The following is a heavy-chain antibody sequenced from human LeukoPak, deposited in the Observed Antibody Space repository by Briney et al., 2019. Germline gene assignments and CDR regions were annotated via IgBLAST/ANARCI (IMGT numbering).Heavy chain of an antibody. J-gene: IGHJ6*02. CDR3: ARDLVDCSGGTCPTQGCYGMDV. D-gene: IGHD2-15*01. Sequence: PSETLSLTCAVYGGSFSGYYWSWIRQPPGKGLEWIGEINHSGSTNYNPSLKSRVTISVDTSKNQFSLKLSSVTAADTAVYYCARDLVDCSGGTCPTQGCYGMDVWGQGTTVTVSS. V-gene: IGHV4-34*01. CDR1: GGSFSGYY. CDR2: INHSGST.